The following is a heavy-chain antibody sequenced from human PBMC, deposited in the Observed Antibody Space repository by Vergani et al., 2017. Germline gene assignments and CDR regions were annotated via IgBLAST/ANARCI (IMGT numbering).Heavy chain of an antibody. CDR3: ARVGQGSYGPNGDFDY. V-gene: IGHV4-59*08. CDR2: IYYSGST. CDR1: GGSISSYY. J-gene: IGHJ4*02. D-gene: IGHD5-18*01. Sequence: QVQLQESGPGLVKPSETLSLTCPVSGGSISSYYWSWIRQPPGKGLEWIGYIYYSGSTNYHPSLKSRVTISVDTSKNQFSLTLSAVTAADTAVYYCARVGQGSYGPNGDFDYWGQGTLVTVSS.